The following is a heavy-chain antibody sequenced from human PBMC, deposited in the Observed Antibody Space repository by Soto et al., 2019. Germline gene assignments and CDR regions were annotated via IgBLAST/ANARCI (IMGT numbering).Heavy chain of an antibody. CDR2: IITFFGAA. CDR1: GDRFSTYA. V-gene: IGHV1-69*13. CDR3: ARGGKERFRGSGMDV. D-gene: IGHD1-1*01. Sequence: SVKVSCKASGDRFSTYAINWVRQAPGQGLEWLGGIITFFGAAMYAQKFQGRVTITADEFTTTAYMELSSLRSEDTAVYFCARGGKERFRGSGMDVWGQGTTVTVSS. J-gene: IGHJ6*02.